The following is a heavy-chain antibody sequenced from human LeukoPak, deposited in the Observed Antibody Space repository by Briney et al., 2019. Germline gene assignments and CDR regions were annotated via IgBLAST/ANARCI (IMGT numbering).Heavy chain of an antibody. V-gene: IGHV3-64*01. CDR2: ISSNGGST. J-gene: IGHJ4*02. Sequence: PGGSLRLSCAASGFTFSSYAMHWVRQAPGKGLEYVSAISSNGGSTYYANSVKGRFTISRDNSKNTLHLQMGSLRAEDMAVYYCARGYDFWSGYWSHSDYWGQGTLVTVSS. CDR3: ARGYDFWSGYWSHSDY. CDR1: GFTFSSYA. D-gene: IGHD3-3*01.